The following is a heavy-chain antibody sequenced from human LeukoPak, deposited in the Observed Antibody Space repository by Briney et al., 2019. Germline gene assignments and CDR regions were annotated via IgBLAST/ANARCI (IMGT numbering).Heavy chain of an antibody. CDR3: ARHGTGLGGSYTHFDY. CDR1: GGSISSGSYY. J-gene: IGHJ4*02. CDR2: IYTSGST. V-gene: IGHV4-61*02. D-gene: IGHD1-26*01. Sequence: SQTLSLTCTVSGGSISSGSYYWSWIRQPAGKGLEWIGRIYTSGSTNYNPSLKSRVTISVDTSKNQFSLKLSSVTAADTAVYYCARHGTGLGGSYTHFDYWGQGTLVTVSS.